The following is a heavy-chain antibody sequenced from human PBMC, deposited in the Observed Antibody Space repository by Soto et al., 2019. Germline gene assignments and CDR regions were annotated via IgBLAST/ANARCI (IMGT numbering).Heavy chain of an antibody. CDR2: IYYSGST. CDR1: GGSISSGGYY. D-gene: IGHD3-3*01. CDR3: ARGVEVLRFLEWLFEAFDI. Sequence: QVQLQESGPGLVKPSQTLSLTCTVSGGSISSGGYYWSWIRQHPGKVLEWIGYIYYSGSTYYNPSLKSRVTISVDTSKNQFSLKLSSVTAADTAVYYCARGVEVLRFLEWLFEAFDIWGQGTMVTVSS. V-gene: IGHV4-31*03. J-gene: IGHJ3*02.